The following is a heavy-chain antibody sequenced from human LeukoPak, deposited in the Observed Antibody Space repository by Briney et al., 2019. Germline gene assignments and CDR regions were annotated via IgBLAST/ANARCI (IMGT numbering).Heavy chain of an antibody. CDR3: ARELSPPYNWFDP. D-gene: IGHD3-16*01. CDR1: GGSISSSSYY. CDR2: IYYSGST. V-gene: IGHV4-39*07. J-gene: IGHJ5*02. Sequence: NASETLSLTCTVSGGSISSSSYYWGWIRQPPGKGLEWIGSIYYSGSTYYNPSLKSRVTISVDTSKNQFSLKLSSVTAADTAVYYCARELSPPYNWFDPWGQGILVTVSS.